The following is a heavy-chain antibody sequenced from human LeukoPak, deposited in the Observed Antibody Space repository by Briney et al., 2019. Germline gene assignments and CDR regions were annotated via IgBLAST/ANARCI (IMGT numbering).Heavy chain of an antibody. D-gene: IGHD1-1*01. CDR1: GFTVSSNY. V-gene: IGHV3-66*01. J-gene: IGHJ4*02. CDR2: FYSGGST. CDR3: ARGVGTHLDY. Sequence: TGGSLRLSCVASGFTVSSNYMSWVRQAPGKGLEWVSVFYSGGSTSYADSVKGRFTLSRDNSRNTPYLQMNSLRAEDTAVYYCARGVGTHLDYWGQGTLVTVSS.